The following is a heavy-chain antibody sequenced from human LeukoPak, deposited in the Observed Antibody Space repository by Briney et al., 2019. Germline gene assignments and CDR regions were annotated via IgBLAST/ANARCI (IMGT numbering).Heavy chain of an antibody. Sequence: PSETLSLTCTVSGGSISSYCWSWIRQPPGKGLEWIGYIYYSGNTNYNPSLKSRVTISGDTSKNQFSLKLSSVTAADTAVYYCARSTLGRGDGDFDYWGQGTLVTVSS. J-gene: IGHJ4*02. V-gene: IGHV4-59*01. CDR3: ARSTLGRGDGDFDY. D-gene: IGHD5-24*01. CDR1: GGSISSYC. CDR2: IYYSGNT.